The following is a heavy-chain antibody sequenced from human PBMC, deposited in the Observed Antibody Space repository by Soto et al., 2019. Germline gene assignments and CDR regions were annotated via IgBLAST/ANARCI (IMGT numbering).Heavy chain of an antibody. CDR2: INHSGST. Sequence: SETLSLTCAVYGGSFSGYYWSWIRQPPGKGLEWIGEINHSGSTNYNPSLKSRVTISVDTSKNQFSLKLSSVTAADTAVYYCARGGAAAGIRRYYYYMDVWGKGTTVTVSS. CDR3: ARGGAAAGIRRYYYYMDV. D-gene: IGHD6-13*01. CDR1: GGSFSGYY. J-gene: IGHJ6*03. V-gene: IGHV4-34*01.